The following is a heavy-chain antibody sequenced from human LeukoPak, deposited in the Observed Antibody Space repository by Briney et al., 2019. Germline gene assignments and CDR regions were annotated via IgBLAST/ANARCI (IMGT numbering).Heavy chain of an antibody. CDR2: IYHSGST. D-gene: IGHD3-10*01. Sequence: PSETLSLTCAVSGGSISSGGYSWSWIRQPPGKGLEWIGYIYHSGSTYYNPSLKSRVTISVDRSKNQFSLKLSSVTAADTAVYCCARAYYGSGSSYYFDYWGQGTLVTVSS. CDR3: ARAYYGSGSSYYFDY. CDR1: GGSISSGGYS. V-gene: IGHV4-30-2*01. J-gene: IGHJ4*02.